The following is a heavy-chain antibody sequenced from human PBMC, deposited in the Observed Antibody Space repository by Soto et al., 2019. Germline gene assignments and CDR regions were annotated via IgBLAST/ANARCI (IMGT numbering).Heavy chain of an antibody. CDR2: ITRNSDI. CDR1: GFTFSSYS. D-gene: IGHD2-21*02. Sequence: PGGSLRLSCAASGFTFSSYSMHWVRQAPGKGLEWVSAITRNSDIYYADSVKGRFTISRDNAQNSVSLQMDSLRAEDAAVYYCAREETAWPLAYGLDVWGQGNTVTVSS. J-gene: IGHJ6*01. CDR3: AREETAWPLAYGLDV. V-gene: IGHV3-21*01.